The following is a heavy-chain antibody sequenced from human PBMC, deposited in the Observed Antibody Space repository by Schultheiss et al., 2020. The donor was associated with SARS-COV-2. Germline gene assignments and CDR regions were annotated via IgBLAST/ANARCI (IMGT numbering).Heavy chain of an antibody. J-gene: IGHJ6*02. V-gene: IGHV4-34*01. Sequence: SETLSLTCAVYGGSFSDHYWNWIRQPPGKGLEWIGEINHSGSTNYNPSLKSRVTISKDTSKNQFSLKVSSVTAADTAVYYCARDTGTNGRYGMDVWGQGTTVTVSS. D-gene: IGHD1-14*01. CDR3: ARDTGTNGRYGMDV. CDR2: INHSGST. CDR1: GGSFSDHY.